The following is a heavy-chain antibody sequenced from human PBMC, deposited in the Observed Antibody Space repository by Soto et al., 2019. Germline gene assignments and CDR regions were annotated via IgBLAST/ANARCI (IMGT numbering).Heavy chain of an antibody. CDR3: ARRYSGSYGLDY. V-gene: IGHV1-2*02. D-gene: IGHD1-26*01. J-gene: IGHJ4*02. CDR2: INPNSGGT. Sequence: VASVKVSCKASGYTFTGYYMHWVRQAPGQGLEWMGWINPNSGGTNYAQKFQGRVTMTRDTSISTAYMELSRLRSDDTAVYYCARRYSGSYGLDYWGQGTLVTVSS. CDR1: GYTFTGYY.